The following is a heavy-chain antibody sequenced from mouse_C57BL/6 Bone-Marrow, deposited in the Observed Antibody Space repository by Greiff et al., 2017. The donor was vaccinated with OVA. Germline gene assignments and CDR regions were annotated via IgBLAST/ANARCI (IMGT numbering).Heavy chain of an antibody. Sequence: VQLQQSGAELVRPGASVTLSCKASGYTFTDYEMHWVKQTPVHGLEWIGAIDPETGGTAHNQKFKGKAILTADKSSSTAYMELRSLTSEDSAVYYCTRSYSNYGDFDYWGQGTTLTVSS. CDR3: TRSYSNYGDFDY. J-gene: IGHJ2*01. V-gene: IGHV1-15*01. D-gene: IGHD2-5*01. CDR2: IDPETGGT. CDR1: GYTFTDYE.